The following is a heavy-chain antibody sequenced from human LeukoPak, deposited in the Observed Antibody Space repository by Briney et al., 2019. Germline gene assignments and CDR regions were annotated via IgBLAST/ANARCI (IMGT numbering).Heavy chain of an antibody. J-gene: IGHJ4*02. CDR1: GFTFSSYS. CDR3: ARDGEMATIMFDY. Sequence: PGGSLRLSCAASGFTFSSYSMNWVRQAPGKGLEWVSSISSSSSYIYYADSVKGRFTISRDNAKDSLYLQMNSLRAEDTAVYYCARDGEMATIMFDYWGQGTLVTVSS. V-gene: IGHV3-21*01. D-gene: IGHD5-24*01. CDR2: ISSSSSYI.